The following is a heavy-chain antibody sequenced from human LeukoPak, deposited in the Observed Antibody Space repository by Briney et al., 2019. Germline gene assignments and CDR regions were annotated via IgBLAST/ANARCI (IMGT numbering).Heavy chain of an antibody. CDR2: ISTSGTT. D-gene: IGHD1-26*01. CDR1: GDSISSYF. J-gene: IGHJ3*02. V-gene: IGHV4-4*07. Sequence: PSETLSLTCTVSGDSISSYFWSWIRQPAGKGLEWIGRISTSGTTNYNPSLKSRLTMSLDTSKHQFSLNLTSVTAADTAVYYCARGVGSTGRALDIWGLGTVVAVSS. CDR3: ARGVGSTGRALDI.